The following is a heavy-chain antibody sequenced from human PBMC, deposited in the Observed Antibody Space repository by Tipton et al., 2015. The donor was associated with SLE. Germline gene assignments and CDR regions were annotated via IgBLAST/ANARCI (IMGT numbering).Heavy chain of an antibody. Sequence: SLRLSCAASGFTFSSYWMSWVRQAPGKGLEWVANIKQDGSEKYYADSVKGRFTISRDSSKNTLYLQMNSLRAEDTAVYYCARDQGGAAAGLDYWGQGTLVTVSS. CDR3: ARDQGGAAAGLDY. D-gene: IGHD6-13*01. CDR2: IKQDGSEK. J-gene: IGHJ4*02. CDR1: GFTFSSYW. V-gene: IGHV3-7*01.